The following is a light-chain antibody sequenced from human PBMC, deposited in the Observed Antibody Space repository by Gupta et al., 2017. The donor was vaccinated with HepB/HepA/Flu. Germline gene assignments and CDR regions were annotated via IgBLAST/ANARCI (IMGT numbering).Light chain of an antibody. V-gene: IGKV2-30*01. CDR2: KVS. CDR1: QSLVYGDGNTY. CDR3: MQASHGPYT. J-gene: IGKJ2*01. Sequence: VVMTPSPLSLSVTLGQPASISCRSSQSLVYGDGNTYLIWCQQRPGQSPRRLSDKVSDRDSGVPDRCSGTASGTDSTLKITRVEAEDVGVYYCMQASHGPYTFGQGTKLEIK.